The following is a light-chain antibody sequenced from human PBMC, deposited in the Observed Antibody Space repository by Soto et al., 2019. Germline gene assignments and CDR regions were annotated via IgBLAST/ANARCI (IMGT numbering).Light chain of an antibody. V-gene: IGKV3-20*01. CDR3: QQYGSSPWT. J-gene: IGKJ1*01. CDR2: GAS. CDR1: QSVSSSY. Sequence: EIVLTQSPGTLSLSPGERATLSCKASQSVSSSYLAWYQQKPGQAPRLLIYGASSRATGIPDRFSGSGSGTEFTLTISRLEPEDFAVCYCQQYGSSPWTFGQGTKVDIK.